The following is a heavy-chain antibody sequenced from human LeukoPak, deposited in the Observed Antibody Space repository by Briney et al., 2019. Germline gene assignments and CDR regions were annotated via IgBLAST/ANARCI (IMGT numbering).Heavy chain of an antibody. Sequence: ASVKVSCKASGYTFINYGISWVRQAPGQGLEWMGWISAYNGNTNYAQKLQGRVTMTTDTSTSTAYMELRSLRSDDTAVYYCARGHNWNYPNWFDPWGQGTLVTVSS. D-gene: IGHD1-7*01. CDR3: ARGHNWNYPNWFDP. CDR1: GYTFINYG. CDR2: ISAYNGNT. V-gene: IGHV1-18*01. J-gene: IGHJ5*02.